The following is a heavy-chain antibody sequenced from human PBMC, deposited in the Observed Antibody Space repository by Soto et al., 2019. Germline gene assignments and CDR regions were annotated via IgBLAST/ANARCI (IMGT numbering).Heavy chain of an antibody. CDR2: ISSSSSYM. Sequence: EVQLVESGGGLVKPGGSLRLSCAASGFTFSSYSMNWVRQAPGKGLEWVSSISSSSSYMYYADSVKGRFTISRDNAKNLLYLQMNSLRAEDTAVYYCARVAYYDSSGYPDAFDIWGQGTMVTVSS. J-gene: IGHJ3*02. D-gene: IGHD3-22*01. CDR3: ARVAYYDSSGYPDAFDI. CDR1: GFTFSSYS. V-gene: IGHV3-21*01.